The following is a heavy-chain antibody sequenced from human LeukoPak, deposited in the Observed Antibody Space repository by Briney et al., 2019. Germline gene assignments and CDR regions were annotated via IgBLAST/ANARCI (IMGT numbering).Heavy chain of an antibody. D-gene: IGHD5-18*01. J-gene: IGHJ4*02. CDR3: ARAQGYIYGLDS. V-gene: IGHV4-59*01. Sequence: SETLSLTCTVSGDSISTYFWTWIRQPPGKGLEWIGYVFHSGSTNYNPSLKSRVTISVDTSKNQFSLRLSSVTAADTAVYYCARAQGYIYGLDSWGQRTLVTVSS. CDR2: VFHSGST. CDR1: GDSISTYF.